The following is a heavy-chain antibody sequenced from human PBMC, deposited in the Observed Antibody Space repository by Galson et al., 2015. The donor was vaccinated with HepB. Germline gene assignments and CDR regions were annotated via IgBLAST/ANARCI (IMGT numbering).Heavy chain of an antibody. CDR3: ARVLGWLGELFFDY. Sequence: SLRLAGAASGFTFSDYYMSWIRQAPGKGLEWVSYISSSSSYTNYADSVKGRFTISRDNAKNSLYLQMNSLRAEDTAVYYCARVLGWLGELFFDYWGQGTLVTVSS. V-gene: IGHV3-11*05. J-gene: IGHJ4*02. CDR1: GFTFSDYY. D-gene: IGHD3-10*01. CDR2: ISSSSSYT.